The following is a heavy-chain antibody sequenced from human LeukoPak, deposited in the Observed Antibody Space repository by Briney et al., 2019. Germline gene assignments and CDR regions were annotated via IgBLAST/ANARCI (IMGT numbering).Heavy chain of an antibody. Sequence: PSETLSLTCTVSGGSISRSSYYWAWLRQPPGKGLEWLGSNYFGGNTYYNPSLKSRVTISIDTSKNQFSLKLSSVTAADTAVYYCAGPGGLRGLDSWGQGTLVTVSS. CDR2: NYFGGNT. V-gene: IGHV4-39*01. D-gene: IGHD3-16*01. CDR3: AGPGGLRGLDS. J-gene: IGHJ4*02. CDR1: GGSISRSSYY.